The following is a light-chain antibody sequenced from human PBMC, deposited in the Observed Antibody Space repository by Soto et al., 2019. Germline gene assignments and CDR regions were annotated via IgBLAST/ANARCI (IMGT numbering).Light chain of an antibody. Sequence: QSALTQPPSASGSPGQSVTISCTGTSSDIGGYDHVSWYRQDPGKAPKVMIYEVTKRPSGVPDRFAGSKAGTTASLTVFGLQAEDEANYYGGSFACPVWVFGGGTKLTVL. CDR2: EVT. CDR1: SSDIGGYDH. V-gene: IGLV2-8*01. CDR3: GSFACPVWV. J-gene: IGLJ3*02.